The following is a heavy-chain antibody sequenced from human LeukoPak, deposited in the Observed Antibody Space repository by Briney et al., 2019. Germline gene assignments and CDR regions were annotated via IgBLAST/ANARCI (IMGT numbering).Heavy chain of an antibody. V-gene: IGHV3-7*03. Sequence: GGSLRLSCAASGFTVTRYGMHWVRQAPGKGLEWVANIKQDGSEKYYVDSVKGRFTISRDNAKNSLYLQMNSLRAEDTAVYYCARLERKNWFDPWGQGTLVTVSS. J-gene: IGHJ5*02. D-gene: IGHD5-24*01. CDR1: GFTVTRYG. CDR2: IKQDGSEK. CDR3: ARLERKNWFDP.